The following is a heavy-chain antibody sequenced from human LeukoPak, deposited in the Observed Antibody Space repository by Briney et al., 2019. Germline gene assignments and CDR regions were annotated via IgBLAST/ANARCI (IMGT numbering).Heavy chain of an antibody. V-gene: IGHV1-69*01. Sequence: SVTVSCKASGGTFSSYAISWVRQAPGQGLEWMGGIIPIFGTANYAQKFQGRVTITADESTSTAYMELSSLRSEDTAVYYCARDCSSTSCSPDWGQGTLVTVSS. CDR2: IIPIFGTA. D-gene: IGHD2-2*01. CDR1: GGTFSSYA. CDR3: ARDCSSTSCSPD. J-gene: IGHJ4*02.